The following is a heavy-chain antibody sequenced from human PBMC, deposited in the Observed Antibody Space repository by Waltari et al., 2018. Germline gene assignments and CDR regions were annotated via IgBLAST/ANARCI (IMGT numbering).Heavy chain of an antibody. Sequence: QVQLQQWGAGLLKPSETLSLTCAVYGGSFSGYYWSWIRQPPGKGLEWIGEINHSGSTIYDPSLKSRVTISVDTSKNQFSLKLSSVTAADTAVYYCARGVRYPRAFDIWGQGTMVTVSS. CDR3: ARGVRYPRAFDI. CDR2: INHSGST. D-gene: IGHD1-1*01. V-gene: IGHV4-34*01. CDR1: GGSFSGYY. J-gene: IGHJ3*02.